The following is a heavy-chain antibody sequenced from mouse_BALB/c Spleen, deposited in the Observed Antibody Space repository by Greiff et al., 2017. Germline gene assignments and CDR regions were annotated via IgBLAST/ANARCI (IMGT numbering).Heavy chain of an antibody. J-gene: IGHJ4*01. D-gene: IGHD1-1*01. V-gene: IGHV1-7*01. CDR1: GYTFTSYW. CDR3: AQRGNYGSSSYAMDY. Sequence: VQLVESGAELAKPGASVKMSCKASGYTFTSYWMHWVKQRPGQGLEWIGYINPSTGYTEYNQKFKDKATLTADKSSSTAYMQLSSLTSEDSAVYYCAQRGNYGSSSYAMDYWGQGTSVTVSS. CDR2: INPSTGYT.